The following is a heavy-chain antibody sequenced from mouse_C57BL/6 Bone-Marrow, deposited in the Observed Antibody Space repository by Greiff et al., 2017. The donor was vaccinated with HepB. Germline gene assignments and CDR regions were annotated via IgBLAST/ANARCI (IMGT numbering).Heavy chain of an antibody. D-gene: IGHD1-1*01. V-gene: IGHV1-81*01. Sequence: VQGVESGAELARPGASVKLSCKASGYTFTSYGISWVKQRTGQGLEWIGEIYPRSGNTYYNEKFKGKATLTADKSSSTAYMELRSLTSEDSAVYFCAREGEDIITTVVVFDYWGQGTTLTVSS. CDR1: GYTFTSYG. CDR2: IYPRSGNT. J-gene: IGHJ2*01. CDR3: AREGEDIITTVVVFDY.